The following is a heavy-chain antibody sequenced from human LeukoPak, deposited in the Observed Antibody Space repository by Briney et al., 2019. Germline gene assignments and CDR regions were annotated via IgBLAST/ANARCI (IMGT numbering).Heavy chain of an antibody. V-gene: IGHV3-7*01. D-gene: IGHD2-21*02. CDR1: GFTFNRCW. J-gene: IGHJ1*01. CDR3: TSWGDTTAEYFQR. Sequence: GGSLRLSCVVSGFTFNRCWMNWVRQAPGKGLEWVAHINPDGRDTYYVDSVKGRFTISRDNAQNSMYLQTNSLRVEDTAVYYCTSWGDTTAEYFQRWGQGTLVTVSS. CDR2: INPDGRDT.